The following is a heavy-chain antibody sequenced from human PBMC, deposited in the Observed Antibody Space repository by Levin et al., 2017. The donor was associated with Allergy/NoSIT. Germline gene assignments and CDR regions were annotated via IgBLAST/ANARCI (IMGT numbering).Heavy chain of an antibody. CDR1: GGSISSYY. CDR3: ARVNSSSGWEDEWYFDL. Sequence: PSQTLSLTCTVSGGSISSYYWSWIRQPPGKGLEWIGYIYYSGSTNYNPSLKSRVTISVDTSKNQFSLKLSSVTAADTAVYYCARVNSSSGWEDEWYFDLWGRGTLVTVSS. J-gene: IGHJ2*01. D-gene: IGHD6-19*01. V-gene: IGHV4-59*01. CDR2: IYYSGST.